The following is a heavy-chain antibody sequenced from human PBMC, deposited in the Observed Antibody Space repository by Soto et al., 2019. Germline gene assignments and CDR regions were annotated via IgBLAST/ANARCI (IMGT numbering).Heavy chain of an antibody. V-gene: IGHV4-31*03. J-gene: IGHJ4*02. CDR2: IYYSGST. D-gene: IGHD5-18*01. Sequence: QVQLQESGPGLVKPSQTLSLTCTVSGGSISSGCYYWSWIRQHPGKGLEWIGYIYYSGSTYYNPYLTSRVTISVDTYKNQFSLKLISVTAADTAVYYCARSGYSYGPNPLLYWGQGTLVTVSS. CDR3: ARSGYSYGPNPLLY. CDR1: GGSISSGCYY.